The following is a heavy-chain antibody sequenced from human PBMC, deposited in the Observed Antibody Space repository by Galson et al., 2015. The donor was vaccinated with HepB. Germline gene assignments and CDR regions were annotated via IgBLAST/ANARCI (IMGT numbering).Heavy chain of an antibody. CDR3: ARDRATYYDFWSGYWGPFDY. J-gene: IGHJ4*02. V-gene: IGHV1-18*04. Sequence: SVKVSCKASGYTFTSYGISWVRQAPGQGLEWMGWISAYNGNTNYAQKLQGRVTMTTDTSTSTAYMELRSLRSDDTAVYYCARDRATYYDFWSGYWGPFDYWGQGTLVTVSS. CDR2: ISAYNGNT. D-gene: IGHD3-3*01. CDR1: GYTFTSYG.